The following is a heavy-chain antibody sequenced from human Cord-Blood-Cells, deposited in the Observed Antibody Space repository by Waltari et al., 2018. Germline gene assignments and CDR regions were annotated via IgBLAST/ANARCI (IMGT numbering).Heavy chain of an antibody. J-gene: IGHJ3*02. D-gene: IGHD4-17*01. Sequence: EVQLVQSGAEVKKPGESLKISCKGSGYSFTSYWIGWVRQMPGKGLEWMGIIYPGDSATRYSPSFQGQVTISADKSISTAYLQWSSLKASDTAMYYCARRRMTTVTNDAFDIWGQGTMVTVSS. CDR3: ARRRMTTVTNDAFDI. CDR1: GYSFTSYW. CDR2: IYPGDSAT. V-gene: IGHV5-51*01.